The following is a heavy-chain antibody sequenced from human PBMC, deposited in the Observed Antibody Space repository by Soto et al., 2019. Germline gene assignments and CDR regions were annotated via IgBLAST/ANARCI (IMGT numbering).Heavy chain of an antibody. CDR2: IIPIFGTA. D-gene: IGHD3-22*01. Sequence: ASVKVSCKASGGTFSSYAISWVRQAPGQGLEWMGGIIPIFGTANYAQKFQGRVTITADESTSTAYMELSSLRSEDTAVYYCARAYYYDSSGYYSAPHYYYYYYGMDVWGQGTTVTVSS. J-gene: IGHJ6*02. CDR3: ARAYYYDSSGYYSAPHYYYYYYGMDV. V-gene: IGHV1-69*13. CDR1: GGTFSSYA.